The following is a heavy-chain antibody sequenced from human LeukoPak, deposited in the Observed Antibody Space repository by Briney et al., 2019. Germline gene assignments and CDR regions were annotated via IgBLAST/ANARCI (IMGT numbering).Heavy chain of an antibody. D-gene: IGHD6-13*01. J-gene: IGHJ6*02. CDR3: ARVSPIPAAGSSYYFAMDV. V-gene: IGHV4-4*07. CDR2: IYSSGTT. CDR1: GGSISSYY. Sequence: SETLSLTFTVSGGSISSYYWSWIRQPAAKGLEWIGRIYSSGTTTYNPSFKSRVTMSLDTSNNQLSLKLTSVTAADTAVYYCARVSPIPAAGSSYYFAMDVWGQGTTVTVSS.